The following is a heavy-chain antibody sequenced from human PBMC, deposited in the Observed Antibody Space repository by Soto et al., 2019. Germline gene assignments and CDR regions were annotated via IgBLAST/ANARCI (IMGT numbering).Heavy chain of an antibody. J-gene: IGHJ5*02. Sequence: QVPLMQSGAEVRKPGSSVKVSCKTSRATFSTYTLSWVRQAPGQGLEWMGRIIPMLNIPNYAQKFQDRVTFTADKSTSTAYMEVSSLRSEDTAIYYCATSGGPWGQGTLITVSS. CDR2: IIPMLNIP. CDR1: RATFSTYT. CDR3: ATSGGP. D-gene: IGHD2-15*01. V-gene: IGHV1-69*02.